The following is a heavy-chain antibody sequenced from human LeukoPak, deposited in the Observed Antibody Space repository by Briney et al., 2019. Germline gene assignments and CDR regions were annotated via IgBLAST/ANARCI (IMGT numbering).Heavy chain of an antibody. CDR3: ARGLRPRQTHYAMDV. Sequence: GGSLRLSCAAPEDRVSDNYMSWVRQAPGRGLEWVSVIYSGGDTYYSDSAKGRFTISRDSSETTLHLQMNSLRTEDTAIYYCARGLRPRQTHYAMDVWGQGTTVTVSS. V-gene: IGHV3-66*02. CDR2: IYSGGDT. J-gene: IGHJ6*02. CDR1: EDRVSDNY. D-gene: IGHD3-16*01.